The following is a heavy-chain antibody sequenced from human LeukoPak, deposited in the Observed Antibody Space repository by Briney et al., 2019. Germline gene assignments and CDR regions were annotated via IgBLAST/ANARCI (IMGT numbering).Heavy chain of an antibody. V-gene: IGHV4-59*01. CDR1: GGSISSYY. CDR2: IYYSGST. D-gene: IGHD2-15*01. CDR3: AREGVRLGYCSGGSCYSRKNYYGMDV. J-gene: IGHJ6*02. Sequence: PSETLSLTCTDSGGSISSYYWSWIRQPPGKGLEWIGYIYYSGSTNYNPSLKSRVTISVDTSKNQFSLKLSSVTAADTAVYYCAREGVRLGYCSGGSCYSRKNYYGMDVWGQGTTVTVSS.